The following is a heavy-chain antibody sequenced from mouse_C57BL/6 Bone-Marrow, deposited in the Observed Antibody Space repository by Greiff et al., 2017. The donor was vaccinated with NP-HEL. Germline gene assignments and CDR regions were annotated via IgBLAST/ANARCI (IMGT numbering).Heavy chain of an antibody. Sequence: VQLQQSGTVLARPGASVKMSCKTSGYTFTSYWMHWVKQRPGQGLEWIGAIYPGNSDTSYNQKFKGKATLTAVTSASTAYMELSSLTNEDSAVYYCTRPFYAMDYWGQGTSVTVSS. J-gene: IGHJ4*01. CDR3: TRPFYAMDY. V-gene: IGHV1-5*01. CDR1: GYTFTSYW. CDR2: IYPGNSDT.